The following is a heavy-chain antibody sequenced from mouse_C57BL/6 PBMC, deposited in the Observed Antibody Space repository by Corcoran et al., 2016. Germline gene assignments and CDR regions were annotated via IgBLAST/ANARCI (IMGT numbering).Heavy chain of an antibody. CDR2: INPNNGGT. CDR3: ARRDRWLRYAMDY. CDR1: GYTFTDYY. D-gene: IGHD2-3*01. J-gene: IGHJ4*01. V-gene: IGHV1-26*01. Sequence: EVQLQQSGPELVKPGASVKISCKASGYTFTDYYMNWVKQSHGKSLEWIGDINPNNGGTSYNQKFKGKATLTVDKSSSTAYMELRSLTSEDSAVYYCARRDRWLRYAMDYWGQGTSVTVSS.